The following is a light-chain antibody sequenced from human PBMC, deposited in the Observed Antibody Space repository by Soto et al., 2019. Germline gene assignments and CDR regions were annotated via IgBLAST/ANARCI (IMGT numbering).Light chain of an antibody. CDR3: QQRSNWPPLT. J-gene: IGKJ4*01. CDR2: DAS. V-gene: IGKV3-11*01. CDR1: QGVSSY. Sequence: ETVLTQSPGTLSLSPGEGATLSRRASQGVSSYLAWYQQKPGQAPRLLIYDASNRATGIPARFSGSESGTDFTLTISSLEPEDFAVYYCQQRSNWPPLTFGGGTKVDI.